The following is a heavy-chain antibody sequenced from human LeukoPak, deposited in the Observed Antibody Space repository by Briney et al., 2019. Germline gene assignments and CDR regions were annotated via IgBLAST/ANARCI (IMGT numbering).Heavy chain of an antibody. J-gene: IGHJ4*02. Sequence: GGSLRLSCAASGFTFSSYEMNWVRQAPGKGLEWVSYISSSGFTIYYADSVKGRFTISRDNAKNSLYLQMNSLRAEDTAVYYCAKAYYGSGTYYRDFDYWGQGTLVTVSS. D-gene: IGHD3-10*01. CDR3: AKAYYGSGTYYRDFDY. CDR1: GFTFSSYE. CDR2: ISSSGFTI. V-gene: IGHV3-48*03.